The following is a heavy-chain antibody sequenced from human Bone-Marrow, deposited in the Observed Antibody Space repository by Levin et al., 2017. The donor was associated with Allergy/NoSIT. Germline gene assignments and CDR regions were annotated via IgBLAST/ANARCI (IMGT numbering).Heavy chain of an antibody. V-gene: IGHV3-30*18. CDR2: ISYDGMKK. CDR3: AKAEVAFDV. D-gene: IGHD3-3*02. CDR1: GFTFGTHG. Sequence: GGSLRLSCAASGFTFGTHGMHWARQAPGKGLELVAVISYDGMKKKFADSVKGRFTISRDNSKSTLYLQMNSLRTEDTAVYYCAKAEVAFDVWGQGTLVTVSS. J-gene: IGHJ4*02.